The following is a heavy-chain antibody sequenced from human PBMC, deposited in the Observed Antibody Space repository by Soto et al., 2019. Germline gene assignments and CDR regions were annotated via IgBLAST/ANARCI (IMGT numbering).Heavy chain of an antibody. Sequence: QVQLVQSGAEVKKPGSSVKVSCKASGGTFSNYAISWVRQAPGQGLEWMGGIIPIFGTANYAQKFQGRVTITADESTSTAYMELSSLRSEDTAVYYCASTNAGFLEWLSPFIYYYYGMDVWGQGTTVTVSS. CDR1: GGTFSNYA. CDR2: IIPIFGTA. D-gene: IGHD3-3*01. V-gene: IGHV1-69*01. CDR3: ASTNAGFLEWLSPFIYYYYGMDV. J-gene: IGHJ6*02.